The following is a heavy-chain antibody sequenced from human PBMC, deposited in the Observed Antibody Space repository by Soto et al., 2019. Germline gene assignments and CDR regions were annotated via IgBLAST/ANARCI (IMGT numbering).Heavy chain of an antibody. J-gene: IGHJ5*02. V-gene: IGHV4-39*01. CDR1: GGSISSSSYY. Sequence: SETLSLTCTVSGGSISSSSYYWGWIRQPPGKGLEWIGSINYSGSTYYNPSLNSRVTISVDTSKNQFSLKVGSVTAADTAIYYCARLPRIQLWLGWLDPWGQGTLVTSPQ. D-gene: IGHD5-18*01. CDR3: ARLPRIQLWLGWLDP. CDR2: INYSGST.